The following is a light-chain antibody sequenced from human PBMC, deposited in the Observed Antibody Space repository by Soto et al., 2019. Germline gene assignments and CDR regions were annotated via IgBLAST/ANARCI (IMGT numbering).Light chain of an antibody. J-gene: IGKJ1*01. Sequence: EIQMTQSPSSLSASVGDRITITCRSSFSFTTSLSWYQRKPGQAPKLLIYNTVNLQSDVPSRFSVSGSGTDFALPISDLQPEDVATYYCLQTYSTPRTFGQGTRVEIK. CDR2: NTV. V-gene: IGKV1-39*01. CDR1: FSFTTS. CDR3: LQTYSTPRT.